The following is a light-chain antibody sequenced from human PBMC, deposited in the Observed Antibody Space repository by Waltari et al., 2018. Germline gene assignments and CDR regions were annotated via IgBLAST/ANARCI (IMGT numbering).Light chain of an antibody. CDR2: KAS. CDR1: RDISRC. CDR3: QRYKTNAPWA. J-gene: IGKJ1*01. Sequence: DIQMTQSPSTLSASIGETVTITCRASRDISRCLAWYQQKPGKAPYLLISKASTLESGGPSQFNGSGSGTQVSVSLSSLQPDDFATSYGQRYKTNAPWAFGQGPTVEIK. V-gene: IGKV1-5*03.